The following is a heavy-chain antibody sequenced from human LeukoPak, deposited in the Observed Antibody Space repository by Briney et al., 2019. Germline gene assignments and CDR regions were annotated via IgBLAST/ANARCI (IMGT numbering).Heavy chain of an antibody. CDR1: GASISSGDYH. D-gene: IGHD3-10*01. J-gene: IGHJ5*02. CDR3: ARGFGAGNYYYGWFDP. Sequence: SETLSLTCTVSGASISSGDYHWNWIRQPPGKGLEWIGFIHDSGSTYYNPSLKSRVSISRDMSKNQLSLMLSSVAAADTAVYYCARGFGAGNYYYGWFDPWGQGTLVSVSS. V-gene: IGHV4-30-4*01. CDR2: IHDSGST.